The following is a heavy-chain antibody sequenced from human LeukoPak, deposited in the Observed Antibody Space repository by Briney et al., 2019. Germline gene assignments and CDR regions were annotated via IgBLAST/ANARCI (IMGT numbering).Heavy chain of an antibody. CDR1: GGSFSGYY. J-gene: IGHJ4*02. V-gene: IGHV4-34*01. Sequence: SETLSLTCAVSGGSFSGYYWTWIRHTPGKGLDWIGEINYGGDTNYNPSLKSRVTISVDTSGNQFSLKMTSVTAADTAVYFCARGDHYDFWSDYYAQTGFFFDRWGQGTLVTVSS. D-gene: IGHD3-3*01. CDR2: INYGGDT. CDR3: ARGDHYDFWSDYYAQTGFFFDR.